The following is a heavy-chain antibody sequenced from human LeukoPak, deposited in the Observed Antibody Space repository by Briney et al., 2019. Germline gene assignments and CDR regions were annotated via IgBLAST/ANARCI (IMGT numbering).Heavy chain of an antibody. J-gene: IGHJ4*02. CDR3: ARDRSSSAAPSLSY. V-gene: IGHV3-48*02. CDR2: ISSSGGTI. D-gene: IGHD6-13*01. Sequence: GGSLRLSCAASGFTFSSYGMNWVRQAPGKGLEWVSCISSSGGTIYYADSVKGRFTISRDNAKNSLYLQMNSLRDEDTAVYYCARDRSSSAAPSLSYWGQGTLVTVSS. CDR1: GFTFSSYG.